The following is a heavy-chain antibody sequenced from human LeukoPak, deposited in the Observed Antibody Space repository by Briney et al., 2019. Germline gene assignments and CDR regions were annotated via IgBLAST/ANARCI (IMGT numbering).Heavy chain of an antibody. CDR3: AKSHIPTTIMSDFDY. CDR2: INSDGSRT. CDR1: GFTLSSYW. Sequence: GGSLRLSCAASGFTLSSYWMHWVRQAPGKGLVWVSRINSDGSRTTYADSVKGRFTVSRDNSKNTLSLQINSLRAEDTAVYYCAKSHIPTTIMSDFDYWGQGALVTVSS. V-gene: IGHV3-74*01. J-gene: IGHJ4*02. D-gene: IGHD3-9*01.